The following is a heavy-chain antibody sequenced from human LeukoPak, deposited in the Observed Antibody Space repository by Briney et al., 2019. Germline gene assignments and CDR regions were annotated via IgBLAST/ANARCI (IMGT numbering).Heavy chain of an antibody. V-gene: IGHV3-23*01. CDR2: ISGSGGST. CDR3: AKSKGGNSYDFWSGRWDLNDY. CDR1: GFTFSSYA. Sequence: PGGSLRLSCAASGFTFSSYAMSWVRQAPGKGLEWVSAISGSGGSTYYADSVKGRFTISRDNSKNTLYLQMNSLRAEDTAVYYCAKSKGGNSYDFWSGRWDLNDYWGQGTLVTVSS. D-gene: IGHD3-3*01. J-gene: IGHJ4*02.